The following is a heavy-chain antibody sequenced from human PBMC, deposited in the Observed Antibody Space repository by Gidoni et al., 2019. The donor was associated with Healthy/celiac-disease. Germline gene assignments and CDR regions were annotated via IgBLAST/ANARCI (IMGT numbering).Heavy chain of an antibody. CDR1: GGSISSSSYY. CDR3: ARAYYGSGSYYIIDY. Sequence: QLQLQESGPGLVKPSETLSLTCTVSGGSISSSSYYWGWIRQPPGKGLEWIGSIYYSGSTYYNPFLKSRVTISVDTSKNQFSLKLSSVTAADTAVYYCARAYYGSGSYYIIDYWGQGTLVTVSS. D-gene: IGHD3-10*01. V-gene: IGHV4-39*01. CDR2: IYYSGST. J-gene: IGHJ4*02.